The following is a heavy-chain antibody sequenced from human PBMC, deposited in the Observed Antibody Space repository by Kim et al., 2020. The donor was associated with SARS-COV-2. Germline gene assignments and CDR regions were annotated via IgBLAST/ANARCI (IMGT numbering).Heavy chain of an antibody. J-gene: IGHJ3*02. CDR3: ARDRSYSYGSGSYAFDI. D-gene: IGHD3-10*01. CDR2: ISTSRNYI. Sequence: LSLTCEASGFTFSSYSMNWVRQAPGKGLEWVSSISTSRNYIYYADSVKGRFTISRDNAKNSLYLQVNSLRAEDTAVYYCARDRSYSYGSGSYAFDIWGQGTMVTVSS. CDR1: GFTFSSYS. V-gene: IGHV3-21*01.